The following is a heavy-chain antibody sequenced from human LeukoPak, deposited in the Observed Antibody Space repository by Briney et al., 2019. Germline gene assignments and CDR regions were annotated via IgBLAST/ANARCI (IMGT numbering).Heavy chain of an antibody. Sequence: SVKVPCKASGGTFSSYAISWVRQAPGQGLEWMGGIIPIFGTANYAQKFQGRVTITADESTSTAYMELSSLRSEDTAVYYCASAGLGSGWYWYFDLWGRGTLVTVSS. J-gene: IGHJ2*01. V-gene: IGHV1-69*13. CDR2: IIPIFGTA. CDR3: ASAGLGSGWYWYFDL. D-gene: IGHD6-19*01. CDR1: GGTFSSYA.